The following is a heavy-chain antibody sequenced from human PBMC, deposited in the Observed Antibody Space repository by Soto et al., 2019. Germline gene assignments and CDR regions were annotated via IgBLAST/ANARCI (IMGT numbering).Heavy chain of an antibody. J-gene: IGHJ4*02. CDR2: IWSDGTNK. CDR1: GFTFSTYG. V-gene: IGHV3-33*01. CDR3: GRVFDTYYFDI. Sequence: QVQLVESGGGVVQPGRSLRLSCAASGFTFSTYGMHWDRQPPGTGRERVALIWSDGTNKYYADSVKGNFTISRDNSKKTLYLQMNCVRAEDTGVYYCGRVFDTYYFDIWGQGNMVTVSS. D-gene: IGHD3-9*01.